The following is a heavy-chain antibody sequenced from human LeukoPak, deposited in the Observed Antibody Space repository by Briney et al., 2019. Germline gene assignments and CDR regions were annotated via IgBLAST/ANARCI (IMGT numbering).Heavy chain of an antibody. CDR3: ARGQRDYGDYIGDAFDI. Sequence: PGGSLRLSCAASGFTFSSYAMHWVRQAPGKGLEWVAVISYDGSNKYYADSVKGRFTISRDNSKNTLYLQMNSLRAEDTAVYYCARGQRDYGDYIGDAFDIWGQGTMVTVSS. CDR1: GFTFSSYA. D-gene: IGHD4-17*01. CDR2: ISYDGSNK. J-gene: IGHJ3*02. V-gene: IGHV3-30-3*01.